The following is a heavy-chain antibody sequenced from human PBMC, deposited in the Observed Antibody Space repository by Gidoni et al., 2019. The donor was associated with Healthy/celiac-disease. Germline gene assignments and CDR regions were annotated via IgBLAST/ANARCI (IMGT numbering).Heavy chain of an antibody. J-gene: IGHJ4*02. CDR2: INHSGST. V-gene: IGHV4-34*01. CDR1: GGSFSGYY. D-gene: IGHD1-26*01. Sequence: QVQLQQGGAGLLKPSETLSLTCAVYGGSFSGYYWSWIRQPPGEGLEWIGEINHSGSTNYNPSLKSRVTISVDTSKNQFSLKLSSVTAADTAVYYCARGLVGATSSYFDYWGQGTLVTVSS. CDR3: ARGLVGATSSYFDY.